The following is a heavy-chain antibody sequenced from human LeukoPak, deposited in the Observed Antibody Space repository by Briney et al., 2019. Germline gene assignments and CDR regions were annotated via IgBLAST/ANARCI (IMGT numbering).Heavy chain of an antibody. D-gene: IGHD3-22*01. Sequence: PGGSLRLSCAASGFTFSSYAMSWVRQAPGKGLEWVSAISGSGGSTYYADSVKGRFTISRDNSKNTLYLQMNSLRAEDTAVYYCAKGLGYYDSSGYPYYFDYWGQGTLVTVSS. V-gene: IGHV3-23*01. J-gene: IGHJ4*02. CDR2: ISGSGGST. CDR1: GFTFSSYA. CDR3: AKGLGYYDSSGYPYYFDY.